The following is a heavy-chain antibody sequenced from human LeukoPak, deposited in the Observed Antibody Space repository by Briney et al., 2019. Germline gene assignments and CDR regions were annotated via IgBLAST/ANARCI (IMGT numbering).Heavy chain of an antibody. CDR3: AKGISPHCSGGSCYSGEGSVVY. CDR2: VSGSGGST. CDR1: GFTFSSYA. D-gene: IGHD2-15*01. J-gene: IGHJ4*02. Sequence: GGSLRLSCAASGFTFSSYAMSWVRQAPGKGLEWVSAVSGSGGSTYSVKGRFTISRDNSKNTLYLQMNSLRAEDTAVYYCAKGISPHCSGGSCYSGEGSVVYWGQGTLVTVSS. V-gene: IGHV3-23*01.